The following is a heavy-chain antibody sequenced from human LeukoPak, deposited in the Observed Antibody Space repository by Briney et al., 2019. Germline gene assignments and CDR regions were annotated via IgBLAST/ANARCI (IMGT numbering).Heavy chain of an antibody. CDR3: AKGSMPKGYFDY. J-gene: IGHJ4*02. CDR2: ISSSSSYI. V-gene: IGHV3-21*04. CDR1: GFTFSSYS. Sequence: GGSLRLSCAASGFTFSSYSMNWVRQAPGKGLEWVSSISSSSSYIYYADSVKGRFTISRDNAKNSLYLQMNSLRAEDTAVYYCAKGSMPKGYFDYWGQGTLVTVSS. D-gene: IGHD2/OR15-2a*01.